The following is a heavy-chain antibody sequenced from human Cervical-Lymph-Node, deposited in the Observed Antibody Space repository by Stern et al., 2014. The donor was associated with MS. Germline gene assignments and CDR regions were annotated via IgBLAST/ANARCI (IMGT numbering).Heavy chain of an antibody. CDR1: GYTFTSYA. Sequence: VQLVQSGAEVKKPGASVKVSCKASGYTFTSYAMHWVRQAPGQRLEWMGWINAGNGNTKYSQKFQGRVTITRDTSASTAYMELSSLRSEDTAVYYCARDQEYSSGWYSWFDPWGQGTLVTVSS. D-gene: IGHD6-19*01. CDR2: INAGNGNT. V-gene: IGHV1-3*01. CDR3: ARDQEYSSGWYSWFDP. J-gene: IGHJ5*02.